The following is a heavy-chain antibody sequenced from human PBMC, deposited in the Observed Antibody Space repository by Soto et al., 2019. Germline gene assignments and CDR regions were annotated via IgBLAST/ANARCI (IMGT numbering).Heavy chain of an antibody. CDR2: ISGSGGST. J-gene: IGHJ4*02. CDR3: HAAGYCSGGSCFSVY. V-gene: IGHV3-23*01. CDR1: GFTFSSYA. D-gene: IGHD2-15*01. Sequence: GGSLRLSCAASGFTFSSYAMSWVRQAPGKGLEWVSAISGSGGSTYYADSVKGRFTISRDNSKNTLYLQMNSLGAEDTDYYCCHAAGYCSGGSCFSVYWGQGTLVTVSS.